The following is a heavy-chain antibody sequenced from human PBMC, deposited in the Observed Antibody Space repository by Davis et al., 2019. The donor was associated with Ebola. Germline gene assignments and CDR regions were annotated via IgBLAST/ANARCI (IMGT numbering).Heavy chain of an antibody. V-gene: IGHV1-69*04. D-gene: IGHD6-13*01. CDR3: ARERGWYSSSPSSIPSNWFDP. Sequence: AASVKVSCKASGGTFSGYVINWVRQAPGQGLEWMGRIIPILARATYAQRFQGRVTITADKSTGTAYMELRSLRSDDTAVYYCARERGWYSSSPSSIPSNWFDPWGQGTLVTVSS. J-gene: IGHJ5*02. CDR1: GGTFSGYV. CDR2: IIPILARA.